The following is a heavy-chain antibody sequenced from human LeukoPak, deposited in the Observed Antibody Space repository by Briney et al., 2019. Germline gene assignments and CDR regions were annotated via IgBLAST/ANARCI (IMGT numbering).Heavy chain of an antibody. D-gene: IGHD5-18*01. J-gene: IGHJ3*02. CDR1: GGSFSGYH. CDR3: ARLGSGYSYGYDAFDI. V-gene: IGHV4-34*01. CDR2: INTSGST. Sequence: SETLSLTCGVYGGSFSGYHWRWIRQPPGKGLELIGEINTSGSTNYNLSLKSRVPISVDTSKNQSFLKLSSVTAADTAVYYCARLGSGYSYGYDAFDIWGQGKMVTVSS.